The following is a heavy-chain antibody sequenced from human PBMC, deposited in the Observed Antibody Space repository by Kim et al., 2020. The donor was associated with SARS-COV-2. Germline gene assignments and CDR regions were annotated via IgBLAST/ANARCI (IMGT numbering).Heavy chain of an antibody. CDR1: GGSIISYY. Sequence: SETLSLTCTVSGGSIISYYWSWIRQPAGKGLEWIGRIYTSGGTNYNPSVKSRVTMSVDTSKNQFSLKLNSVTAADTAVYYCARGYGTSRGRWFNPWGQGTLVSVSS. CDR3: ARGYGTSRGRWFNP. V-gene: IGHV4-4*07. J-gene: IGHJ5*02. D-gene: IGHD2-15*01. CDR2: IYTSGGT.